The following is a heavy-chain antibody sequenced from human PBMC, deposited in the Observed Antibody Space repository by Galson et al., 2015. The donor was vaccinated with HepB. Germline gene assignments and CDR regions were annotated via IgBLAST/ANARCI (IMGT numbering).Heavy chain of an antibody. J-gene: IGHJ6*02. V-gene: IGHV3-20*01. CDR1: GFTFDDYG. CDR3: ARVSGDTIFGVERYYYYYGMDV. CDR2: INWNGGST. D-gene: IGHD3-3*01. Sequence: SLRLSCAASGFTFDDYGMSWVRHAPGKGLEWVSGINWNGGSTGYADSVKGRFTISRDNAKNSLYLQMNSLRAEDTALYHCARVSGDTIFGVERYYYYYGMDVWGQGTTVTVSS.